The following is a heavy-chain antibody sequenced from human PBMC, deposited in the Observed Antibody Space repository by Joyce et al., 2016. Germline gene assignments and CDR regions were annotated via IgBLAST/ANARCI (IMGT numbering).Heavy chain of an antibody. CDR1: QSRSNNYV. V-gene: IGHV3-23*04. CDR3: ASAMTVVVAYTLRDGFDV. D-gene: IGHD2-15*01. CDR2: IGASGGGR. J-gene: IGHJ3*01. Sequence: EMQLEESEGTLVHPGGSMSLSCKVPQSRSNNYVMAWVRQAPGKGLEWVSAIGASGGGRYYAYSVKGRFTVSRDNSKNMMYLQMTSLQIEDTAIYDCASAMTVVVAYTLRDGFDVWGQGTMVAVSS.